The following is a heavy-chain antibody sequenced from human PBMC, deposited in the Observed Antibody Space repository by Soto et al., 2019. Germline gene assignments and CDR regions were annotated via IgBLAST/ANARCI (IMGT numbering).Heavy chain of an antibody. J-gene: IGHJ6*02. Sequence: PGGSLRLSCAASGFTFSSYAMSWVRQAPGKGLEWVSAISGSGGSTYYADSVKGRFTISRDNSKNTLYLQMNSLRAEDTAVYYCAKDSSGWPTSYYYYGMDVWGQGTTVTVS. V-gene: IGHV3-23*01. CDR1: GFTFSSYA. CDR2: ISGSGGST. CDR3: AKDSSGWPTSYYYYGMDV. D-gene: IGHD6-19*01.